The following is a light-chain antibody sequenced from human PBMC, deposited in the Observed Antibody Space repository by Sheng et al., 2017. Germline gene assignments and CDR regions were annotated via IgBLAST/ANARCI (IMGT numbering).Light chain of an antibody. CDR2: WAS. CDR3: QQYYNSPLT. J-gene: IGKJ4*01. V-gene: IGKV4-1*01. Sequence: DIVMTQSPDSLAVSLGERATINCKSSQNIFYSSNNKNYLSWYQQKPGQPPKLLIYWASTRESGVPDRFSGSGSATDFTLTISSLQAEDVAVYYCQQYYNSPLTFGGGTKVEIK. CDR1: QNIFYSSNNKNY.